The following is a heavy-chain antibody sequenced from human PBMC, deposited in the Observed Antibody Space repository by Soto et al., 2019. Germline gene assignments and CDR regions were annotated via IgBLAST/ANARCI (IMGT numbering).Heavy chain of an antibody. D-gene: IGHD3-16*01. CDR2: IYFSGRT. Sequence: SETLSLTCTVSGDSVISGDYYWTWIRQPPGKGLEWVGHIYFSGRTNYIPSLESRVTISLDTSKNQFSLKLTSVTAADTAVYYCARVPIDTYMIYWSDPWGQGTLVTVSS. J-gene: IGHJ5*02. CDR1: GDSVISGDYY. CDR3: ARVPIDTYMIYWSDP. V-gene: IGHV4-61*08.